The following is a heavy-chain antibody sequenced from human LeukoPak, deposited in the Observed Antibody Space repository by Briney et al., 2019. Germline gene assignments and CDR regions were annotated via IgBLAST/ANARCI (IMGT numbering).Heavy chain of an antibody. D-gene: IGHD2/OR15-2a*01. V-gene: IGHV4-31*03. CDR1: GGSISSGGYY. CDR3: ARGFYDGFDY. Sequence: SETLSLTCTVSGGSISSGGYYWSWIRQHPGKGLEWIGYIYYSGSTYCNPSLKSRVTISVDTSKNQFSLKLSSVTAADTAVYYCARGFYDGFDYWGQGTLVTVSS. J-gene: IGHJ4*02. CDR2: IYYSGST.